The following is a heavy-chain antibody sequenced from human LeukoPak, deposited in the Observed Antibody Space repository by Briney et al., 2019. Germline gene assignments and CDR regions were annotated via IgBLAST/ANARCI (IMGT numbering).Heavy chain of an antibody. CDR1: GFTFSTNA. Sequence: PGGSLRLSCSTSGFTFSTNAMNWVRDAPGKGLEWPSGVSGSGASRYYADSVTGRFTSSSVNSTNTRLWQMNTLKGDDTAVYYCAKDVGKWESLHFFDYWGQGTLVTVYS. D-gene: IGHD1-26*01. J-gene: IGHJ4*02. V-gene: IGHV3-23*01. CDR3: AKDVGKWESLHFFDY. CDR2: VSGSGASR.